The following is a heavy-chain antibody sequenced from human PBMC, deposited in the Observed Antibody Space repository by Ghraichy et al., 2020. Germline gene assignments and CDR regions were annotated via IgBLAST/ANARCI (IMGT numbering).Heavy chain of an antibody. CDR2: MYHSGSA. D-gene: IGHD3-10*01. CDR3: ASSGKETYYYGSGSRGWFDP. V-gene: IGHV4-4*02. J-gene: IGHJ5*02. Sequence: SETLSLTCAVSGGSISSGNWWSWVRQPPGKGLEWIGEMYHSGSANYNPSLKSRVTISVDKSKNQFSLKLSSVTAADTAVHYCASSGKETYYYGSGSRGWFDPWGQGTLVTVSS. CDR1: GGSISSGNW.